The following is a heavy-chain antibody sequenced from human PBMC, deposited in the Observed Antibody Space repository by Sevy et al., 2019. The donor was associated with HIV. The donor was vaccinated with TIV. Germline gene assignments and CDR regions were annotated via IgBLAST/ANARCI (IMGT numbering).Heavy chain of an antibody. CDR1: SGSINSRTSY. CDR3: ARLDATRPKGYYFDY. J-gene: IGHJ4*02. V-gene: IGHV4-39*01. D-gene: IGHD1-1*01. Sequence: SETLSLTCTVSSGSINSRTSYWGWIRQPPGKGLEWIGIIYYSGVTYYNPSLKSRVTISVDTSKNQFSLKLSSVTAADTAVYYCARLDATRPKGYYFDYWGQGTLVTVSS. CDR2: IYYSGVT.